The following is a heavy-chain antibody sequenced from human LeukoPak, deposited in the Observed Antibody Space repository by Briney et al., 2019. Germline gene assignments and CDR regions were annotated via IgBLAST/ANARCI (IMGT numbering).Heavy chain of an antibody. CDR2: IHYSGST. J-gene: IGHJ4*02. Sequence: PSETLSLTCTVSGGSISSSSYYWGWIRQPPGKGLEWIGSIHYSGSTYYNPSLKSRVTISVDTSKNQLSLNLSSVTAADTAAYYCARLDCSGGNCYSDYWGQGTLVTVSS. CDR1: GGSISSSSYY. D-gene: IGHD2-15*01. V-gene: IGHV4-39*01. CDR3: ARLDCSGGNCYSDY.